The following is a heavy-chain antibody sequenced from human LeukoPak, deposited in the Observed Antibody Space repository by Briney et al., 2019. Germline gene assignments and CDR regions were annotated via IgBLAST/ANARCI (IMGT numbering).Heavy chain of an antibody. J-gene: IGHJ3*02. CDR2: ISYDGSNK. CDR3: AKSMGSGWEDDGFDI. V-gene: IGHV3-30*18. D-gene: IGHD6-19*01. Sequence: PGGSLRLSCAASGFTFSSYEMNWVRQAPGKGLEWVAVISYDGSNKYYADSAKGRFTISRDNSKNTLYLQMNSLRAEDTAVYYCAKSMGSGWEDDGFDIWGQGTMVTVSS. CDR1: GFTFSSYE.